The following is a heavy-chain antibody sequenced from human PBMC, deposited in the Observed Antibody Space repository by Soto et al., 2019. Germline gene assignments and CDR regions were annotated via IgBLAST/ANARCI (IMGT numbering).Heavy chain of an antibody. D-gene: IGHD2-15*01. Sequence: QVQLVESGGGVVQPGRSQRLSCAASGFTFSSYAMYWVRQAPGKGLEWVAVISYDGNNKYYADSVKGRFTISRDNSKNTMDLQRNSLRAEDTAVYYCARAGCDGGSCYTLVGLRYGMDVWGQGTTVTVSS. V-gene: IGHV3-30-3*01. J-gene: IGHJ6*02. CDR1: GFTFSSYA. CDR3: ARAGCDGGSCYTLVGLRYGMDV. CDR2: ISYDGNNK.